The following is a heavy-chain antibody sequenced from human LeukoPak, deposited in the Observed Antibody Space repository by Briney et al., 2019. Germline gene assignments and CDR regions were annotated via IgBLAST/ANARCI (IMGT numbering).Heavy chain of an antibody. CDR3: ARRVLLWFGESAFDI. CDR2: INPNSGGT. D-gene: IGHD3-10*01. CDR1: GYTFTGYY. V-gene: IGHV1-2*06. Sequence: ASVKVSCKASGYTFTGYYMHWVRQAPGQGLEWMGRINPNSGGTNYAQKFQGRVTMTRDTSISTAYKELSRLRFDDTAVYYCARRVLLWFGESAFDIWGQGTLVTVSS. J-gene: IGHJ3*02.